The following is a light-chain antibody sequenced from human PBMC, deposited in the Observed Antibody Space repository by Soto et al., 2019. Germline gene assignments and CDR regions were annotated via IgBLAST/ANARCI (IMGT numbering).Light chain of an antibody. V-gene: IGKV1-27*01. Sequence: DIQMTQSPSSLSAYVGDRVTITCRASQDINNYLAWYQQKPGKVPKLLIYAASTLLSGVPSRFSGSGSGTDFTLTISSMQPEDVATYYCPKYNSAPPFTFGHGTKVDIK. J-gene: IGKJ3*01. CDR2: AAS. CDR1: QDINNY. CDR3: PKYNSAPPFT.